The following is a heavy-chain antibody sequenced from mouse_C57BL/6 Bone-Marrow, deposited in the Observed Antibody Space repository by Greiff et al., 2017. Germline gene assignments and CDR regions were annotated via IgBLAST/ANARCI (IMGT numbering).Heavy chain of an antibody. V-gene: IGHV7-3*01. Sequence: EVKVVESGGGLVQPGGSLSLSCAASGFTFTDYYMSWVRQPPGKALEWLGFIRNKANGYTTEYSASVKGRFTISRDNSQSILYLQMNALRAEDSATEYCASHHRYDYDEDWYFDVWGTGTTVTVSS. D-gene: IGHD2-4*01. CDR1: GFTFTDYY. CDR3: ASHHRYDYDEDWYFDV. CDR2: IRNKANGYTT. J-gene: IGHJ1*03.